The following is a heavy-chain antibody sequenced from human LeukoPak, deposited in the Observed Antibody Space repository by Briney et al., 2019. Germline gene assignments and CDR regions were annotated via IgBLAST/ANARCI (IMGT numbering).Heavy chain of an antibody. CDR2: VNHSGST. D-gene: IGHD2-21*02. Sequence: SETLSLTCAVYGGSFSGYYWSWIRQPPGKGLEWIGEVNHSGSTNYNPSLKSRVTISVDTSKNQFSLKLSSVTAADTAVYYCARDGVTSSVDFWGQGTLVTVSS. V-gene: IGHV4-34*01. CDR1: GGSFSGYY. J-gene: IGHJ4*02. CDR3: ARDGVTSSVDF.